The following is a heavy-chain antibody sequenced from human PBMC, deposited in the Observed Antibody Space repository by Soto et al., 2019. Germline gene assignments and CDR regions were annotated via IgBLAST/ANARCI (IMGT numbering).Heavy chain of an antibody. CDR1: GYTFTSYD. D-gene: IGHD3-3*01. CDR2: MNPNSGNT. J-gene: IGHJ6*02. Sequence: GASVKVSCKASGYTFTSYDINWVRQATGQGLEWMGWMNPNSGNTGYAQKFQGRVTMTRNTSISTAYMELSSLRSEDTAVYYCARDGPGYDFWSGYSQTHYYYYGMDVWGQGTTVTVSS. V-gene: IGHV1-8*01. CDR3: ARDGPGYDFWSGYSQTHYYYYGMDV.